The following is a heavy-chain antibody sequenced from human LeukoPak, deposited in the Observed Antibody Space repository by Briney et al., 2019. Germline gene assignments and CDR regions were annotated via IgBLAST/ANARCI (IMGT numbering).Heavy chain of an antibody. CDR1: GVSFSSYY. J-gene: IGHJ1*01. V-gene: IGHV4-34*01. CDR3: SSDSYGSTFQH. Sequence: PETLSLTCGFYGVSFSSYYWSWIRQPPGKGLEWIGQIRHSGSTNYNPSLKSRVIMSVDTSKSQFSLKLNSVSAADTAVYYCSSDSYGSTFQHWGQGTLVTVSS. CDR2: IRHSGST. D-gene: IGHD5-18*01.